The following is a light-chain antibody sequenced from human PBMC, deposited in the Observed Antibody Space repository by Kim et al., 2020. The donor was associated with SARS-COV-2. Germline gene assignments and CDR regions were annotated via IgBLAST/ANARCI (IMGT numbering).Light chain of an antibody. CDR1: IGHSSYA. J-gene: IGLJ3*02. Sequence: ASLTYTCALSIGHSSYAIAWNQQQAEKGPRYLVKVNSDGSHSKGDGIPDRFSGSSSGAERYLTISSLQSEDEADYYCQTWGTGIRVFGGGTQLTVL. CDR3: QTWGTGIRV. V-gene: IGLV4-69*01. CDR2: VNSDGSH.